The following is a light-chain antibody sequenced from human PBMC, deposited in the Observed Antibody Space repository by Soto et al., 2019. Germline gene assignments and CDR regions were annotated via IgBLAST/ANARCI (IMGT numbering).Light chain of an antibody. CDR3: QHYNSYGT. V-gene: IGKV1-5*01. CDR1: QIIYNW. J-gene: IGKJ1*01. Sequence: DIQMTQSPSTLSASVGDRVTITCRASQIIYNWLAWYQQRPGKAPKLLISGASTLETGVPSRFSGSGSGTEFTLTISSLQPDDFATYYCQHYNSYGTFGQGTKVDIK. CDR2: GAS.